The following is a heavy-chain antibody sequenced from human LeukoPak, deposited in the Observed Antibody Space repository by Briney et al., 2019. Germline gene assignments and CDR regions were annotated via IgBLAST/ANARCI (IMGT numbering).Heavy chain of an antibody. Sequence: ASVKVSCKASGYTFTGYYMHWVRQAPGQGLEWMGIINPSGGSTSYAQKFQGRVTMTRDTSTSTVYMELSSLRSEDTAVYYCARDKGYCGGDCHDAFDIWGQGTMVTVSS. V-gene: IGHV1-46*01. J-gene: IGHJ3*02. D-gene: IGHD2-21*02. CDR2: INPSGGST. CDR1: GYTFTGYY. CDR3: ARDKGYCGGDCHDAFDI.